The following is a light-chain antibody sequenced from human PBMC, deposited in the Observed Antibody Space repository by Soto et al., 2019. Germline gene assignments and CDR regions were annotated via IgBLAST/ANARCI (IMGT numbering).Light chain of an antibody. CDR2: EVS. J-gene: IGLJ1*01. V-gene: IGLV2-14*01. CDR1: SSDVGGYNY. CDR3: SSYTSTSSRV. Sequence: QSVLTQPASVSGYPGQAITISCTGTSSDVGGYNYVSWYQQHPGKAPKLMIYEVSNRPSGVSNRFSGSKSGNTAPLTISGLQAEDEADYYCSSYTSTSSRVFGTGTKVTV.